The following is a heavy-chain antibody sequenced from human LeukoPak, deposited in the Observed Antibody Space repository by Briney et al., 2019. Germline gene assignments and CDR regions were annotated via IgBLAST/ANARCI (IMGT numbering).Heavy chain of an antibody. J-gene: IGHJ4*02. CDR1: GFTFTSYA. V-gene: IGHV3-23*01. D-gene: IGHD6-19*01. Sequence: QPGGSLRLSCAASGFTFTSYAMSWVRQAPGKGLEWVSAISGSGGSTYYADSVKGRFTISRDNSKNTLYLQMNTLRAEDTAVYYCAKLRPVTSVAGTIFHYWGQGTLVTVSS. CDR3: AKLRPVTSVAGTIFHY. CDR2: ISGSGGST.